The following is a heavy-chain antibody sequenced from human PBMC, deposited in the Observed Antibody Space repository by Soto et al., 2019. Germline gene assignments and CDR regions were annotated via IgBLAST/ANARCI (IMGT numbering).Heavy chain of an antibody. J-gene: IGHJ4*02. D-gene: IGHD3-22*01. CDR1: GGSISSYY. CDR3: ASSPGDSSGYYPGLDY. Sequence: QVQLQESGPGLVKPSETLSLTCTVSGGSISSYYWSWIRQPPGKGLEWIGYIYYSGSTNYNPSLKSRVTISVDTSKNQFSLKLSSVTAADTAVYYCASSPGDSSGYYPGLDYWGQGTLVTVSS. CDR2: IYYSGST. V-gene: IGHV4-59*01.